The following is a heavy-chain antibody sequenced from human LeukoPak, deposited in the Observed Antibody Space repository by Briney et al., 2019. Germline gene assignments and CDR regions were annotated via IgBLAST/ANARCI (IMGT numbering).Heavy chain of an antibody. CDR3: ARRHFGSGTYVDY. CDR2: SNPNSGDT. V-gene: IGHV1-2*02. Sequence: GASVKVSCKASGYTFTDYYMHWVRQAPGQGLEWMGWSNPNSGDTQYAQKFQGRVTMTTDTSMTTAYMELRRLRSDDTAVYYCARRHFGSGTYVDYWGQGTLVTVSS. J-gene: IGHJ4*02. CDR1: GYTFTDYY. D-gene: IGHD3-10*01.